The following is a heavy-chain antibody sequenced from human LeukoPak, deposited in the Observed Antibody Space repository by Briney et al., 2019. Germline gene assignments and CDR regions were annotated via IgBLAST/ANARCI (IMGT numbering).Heavy chain of an antibody. D-gene: IGHD3-9*01. J-gene: IGHJ4*02. CDR2: ISAYNGNT. V-gene: IGHV1-18*01. CDR1: GYTFTIYG. CDR3: ARCQQVPSRYFDWLLPFDY. Sequence: ASVRVSFKASGYTFTIYGISWVRQAPGQGGEWMGWISAYNGNTNYAQKLQGRVTMPTDTSTSTAYMELRSLRSDDTAVYYCARCQQVPSRYFDWLLPFDYWGQGTLVTVSS.